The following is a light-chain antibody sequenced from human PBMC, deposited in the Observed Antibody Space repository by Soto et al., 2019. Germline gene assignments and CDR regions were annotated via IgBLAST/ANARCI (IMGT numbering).Light chain of an antibody. Sequence: EMVMRQSPDTLSVSPGEGATLSCRASRSISRYLAWYQHQPGQAPRLLIYGASNRATGIPDRFSGSASGADFTLTIDRLEPEDFAVYYCQLYGNSPPFGQGTRLEIK. J-gene: IGKJ5*01. V-gene: IGKV3-20*01. CDR3: QLYGNSPP. CDR1: RSISRY. CDR2: GAS.